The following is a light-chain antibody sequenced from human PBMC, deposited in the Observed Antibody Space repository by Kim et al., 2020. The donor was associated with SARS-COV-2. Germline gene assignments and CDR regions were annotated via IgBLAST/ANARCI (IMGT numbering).Light chain of an antibody. CDR1: QSIHIW. CDR3: QQYDVHPET. J-gene: IGKJ1*01. CDR2: KAS. V-gene: IGKV1-5*03. Sequence: SGGDRVTISCRASQSIHIWLAWFQQKPGKAPRVLMYKASALESGVPSRFIGSGSGTEFTLTISSLQPDDSATYYCQQYDVHPETFGQGTKVDIK.